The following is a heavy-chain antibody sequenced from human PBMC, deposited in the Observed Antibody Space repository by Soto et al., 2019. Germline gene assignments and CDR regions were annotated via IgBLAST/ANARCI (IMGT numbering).Heavy chain of an antibody. CDR3: ARGNSSSWYIHYYYGMDV. J-gene: IGHJ6*02. V-gene: IGHV6-1*01. D-gene: IGHD6-13*01. CDR1: GDSVSSNSAA. Sequence: SQTLSLTCAISGDSVSSNSAAWNWIRQSPSRGLEWLGRTYYRSKWYNDYAVSVKSRITINPDTSKNQFSLQLNSVTPEDTAVYYCARGNSSSWYIHYYYGMDVWGQGTTVTSP. CDR2: TYYRSKWYN.